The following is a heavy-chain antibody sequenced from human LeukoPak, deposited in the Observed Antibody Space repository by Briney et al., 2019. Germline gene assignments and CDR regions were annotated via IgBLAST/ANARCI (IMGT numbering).Heavy chain of an antibody. D-gene: IGHD3-22*01. V-gene: IGHV3-21*01. CDR1: GFTFSSYS. Sequence: GGSLRLSCAASGFTFSSYSMNWVRQASGKGLEWVSSISSSSSYIYYADSVKGRFTISRDNAKNSLYLQMNSLRAEDTAVYYCATYYYDSSGYYYGDYWGQGTLVTVSS. J-gene: IGHJ4*02. CDR2: ISSSSSYI. CDR3: ATYYYDSSGYYYGDY.